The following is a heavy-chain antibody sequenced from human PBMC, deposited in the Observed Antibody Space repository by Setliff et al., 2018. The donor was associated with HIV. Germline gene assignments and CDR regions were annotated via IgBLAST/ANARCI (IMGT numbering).Heavy chain of an antibody. CDR3: TKDSRGDLDF. Sequence: HPGGSLRLSCAASGFTFSSYAMSWVRQAPGKGLVWVSRINSDGSSTTYADSVKGRFTISRDDSKKTVYLQMNSLRVDDTGMYYCTKDSRGDLDFWGQGTQVTVSS. D-gene: IGHD2-21*02. CDR1: GFTFSSYA. J-gene: IGHJ4*02. CDR2: INSDGSST. V-gene: IGHV3-74*01.